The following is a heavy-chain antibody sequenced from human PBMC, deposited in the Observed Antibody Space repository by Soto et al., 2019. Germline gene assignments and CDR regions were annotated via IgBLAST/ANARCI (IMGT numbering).Heavy chain of an antibody. CDR3: ARMMEAAATY. V-gene: IGHV3-53*01. D-gene: IGHD6-13*01. Sequence: EVQLVESGGGLIQAGGSLRLSCAASGFTVSNSYMSWVRQAPGKGLECVSLIWSGGGTYYADSVKGRFTISRDNSKNTLYLQMNTLRADDTAVYYCARMMEAAATYWGHGTLVTVSS. CDR1: GFTVSNSY. CDR2: IWSGGGT. J-gene: IGHJ4*01.